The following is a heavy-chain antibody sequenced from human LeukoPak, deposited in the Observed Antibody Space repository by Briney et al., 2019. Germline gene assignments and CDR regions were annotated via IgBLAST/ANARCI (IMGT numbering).Heavy chain of an antibody. CDR1: GGSISSYC. D-gene: IGHD4-17*01. J-gene: IGHJ4*02. CDR3: AGTTMTTFDY. V-gene: IGHV4-4*07. CDR2: IYSSGST. Sequence: SETLSLTCTVSGGSISSYCWIWIRQPAGKGLEWIGRIYSSGSTNYNPSFKSRVTMSVDTSKNQLSLRLSSVTAADTAVYYCAGTTMTTFDYWGQGILVTVSS.